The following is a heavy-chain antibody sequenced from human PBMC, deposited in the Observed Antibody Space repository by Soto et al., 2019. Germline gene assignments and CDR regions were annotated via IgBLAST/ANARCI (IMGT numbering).Heavy chain of an antibody. J-gene: IGHJ6*02. CDR2: IWYDGSNK. CDR3: AREEGDYYYYGMDV. Sequence: ESGGGVVQPGRSLRLSCAASGFTFSSYGMHWVRQAPGKGLEWVAVIWYDGSNKYYADSVKGRFTISRDNSKNTLYLQMNSLRAEDTAVYYCAREEGDYYYYGMDVWGQGTTVTVSS. V-gene: IGHV3-33*01. CDR1: GFTFSSYG. D-gene: IGHD3-16*01.